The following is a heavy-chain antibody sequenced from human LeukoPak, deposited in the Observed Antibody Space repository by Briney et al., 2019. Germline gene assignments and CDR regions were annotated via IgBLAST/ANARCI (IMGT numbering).Heavy chain of an antibody. V-gene: IGHV4-38-2*02. CDR2: IYHRGST. D-gene: IGHD3-3*01. CDR3: ARGAEYYAIWRGYAGYSDY. Sequence: PSETLSLTCTVSGYSISNGYYWGWIRPPPGKGLEWVGSIYHRGSTYYNPSLRSRVTISLDRSKKKFSLKLTSVTAADTAVYFCARGAEYYAIWRGYAGYSDYWGQGISVTVSS. CDR1: GYSISNGYY. J-gene: IGHJ4*02.